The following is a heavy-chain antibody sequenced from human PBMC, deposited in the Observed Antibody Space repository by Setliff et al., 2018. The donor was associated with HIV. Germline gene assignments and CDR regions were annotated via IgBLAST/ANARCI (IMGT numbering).Heavy chain of an antibody. CDR2: IIPMFGTS. CDR1: GGTFSGYA. J-gene: IGHJ4*02. Sequence: RASVKVSCKASGGTFSGYAISWVRQAPGQGLEWMGRIIPMFGTSNHAQKFQGRLTITADKSTNTAYMELRSLRSEDTAVYYCARDSLPPPQQYYDFWSGLDYWGQGTLVTVSS. D-gene: IGHD3-3*01. CDR3: ARDSLPPPQQYYDFWSGLDY. V-gene: IGHV1-69*06.